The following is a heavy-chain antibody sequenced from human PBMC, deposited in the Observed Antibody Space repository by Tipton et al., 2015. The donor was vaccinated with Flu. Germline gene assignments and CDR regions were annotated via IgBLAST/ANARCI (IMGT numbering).Heavy chain of an antibody. CDR3: AREGPYSSAWYGLDAFDI. J-gene: IGHJ3*02. D-gene: IGHD6-19*01. V-gene: IGHV4-61*02. CDR2: IYTTGST. CDR1: GGSTSSGSYY. Sequence: TLSLTCTVSGGSTSSGSYYWSWIRQPAGKGLEWIGRIYTTGSTKYSPSLKSRVTISLDTSKNRFSLNLSSVTAADTAVYYCAREGPYSSAWYGLDAFDIWGQGTMVTVSS.